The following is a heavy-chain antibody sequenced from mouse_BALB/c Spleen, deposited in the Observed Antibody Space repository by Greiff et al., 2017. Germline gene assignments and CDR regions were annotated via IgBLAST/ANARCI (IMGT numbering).Heavy chain of an antibody. D-gene: IGHD2-4*01. J-gene: IGHJ3*01. CDR1: GYAFSSYW. V-gene: IGHV1-80*01. CDR2: IYPGDGDT. Sequence: QVQLQQSGAELVRPGSSVKISCKASGYAFSSYWMNWVKQRPGQGLEWIGQIYPGDGDTNYNGKFKGKATLTADKSSSTAYMQLSSLTSEDSAVYFCARRATMITTGFAYWGQGTLVTVSA. CDR3: ARRATMITTGFAY.